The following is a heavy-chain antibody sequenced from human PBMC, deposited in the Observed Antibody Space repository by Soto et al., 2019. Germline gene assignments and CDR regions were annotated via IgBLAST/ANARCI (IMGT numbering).Heavy chain of an antibody. J-gene: IGHJ4*02. D-gene: IGHD1-26*01. V-gene: IGHV4-59*08. Sequence: SETLSLTCTVSGGSISSYYWSWIRQPPGKGLEWIGYIYYSGSTNYNPSLKSRVTISVDTSKNQFSLKLSSVTAADTAVYYCARHAVVGATTFDDWGQGTLVTVSS. CDR3: ARHAVVGATTFDD. CDR1: GGSISSYY. CDR2: IYYSGST.